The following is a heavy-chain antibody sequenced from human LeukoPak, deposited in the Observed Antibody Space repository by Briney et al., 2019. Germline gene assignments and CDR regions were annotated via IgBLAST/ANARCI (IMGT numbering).Heavy chain of an antibody. CDR1: GFTFSSYG. Sequence: GGSLRLSCAASGFTFSSYGMHWVSQAPGKGLEWVAVIWYDGSNKYYADSVKGRFTISRDNSKNTLYLQMNSLRAEDTAVYYCARDNAGSGWVYWGQGTLVTVSS. CDR3: ARDNAGSGWVY. J-gene: IGHJ4*02. CDR2: IWYDGSNK. V-gene: IGHV3-33*01. D-gene: IGHD6-19*01.